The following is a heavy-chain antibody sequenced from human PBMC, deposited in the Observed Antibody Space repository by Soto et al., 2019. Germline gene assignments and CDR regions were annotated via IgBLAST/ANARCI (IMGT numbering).Heavy chain of an antibody. CDR2: VYYSGTT. J-gene: IGHJ4*02. V-gene: IGHV4-61*01. Sequence: SETLSLTCSVSGGSVSNKTYYWSWIRQPPGKRLEWIGYVYYSGTTNYNPSLKSRVTISVDLSKNQFSLRLSSVTTADTALYYCARTTAVPNTLRSRYFFDYWGQGTLVTVTS. D-gene: IGHD4-17*01. CDR1: GGSVSNKTYY. CDR3: ARTTAVPNTLRSRYFFDY.